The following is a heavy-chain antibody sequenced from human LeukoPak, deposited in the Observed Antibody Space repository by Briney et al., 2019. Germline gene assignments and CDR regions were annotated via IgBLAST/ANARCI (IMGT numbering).Heavy chain of an antibody. Sequence: GGSLRLSRVPSGFTFNTYGIYSVCQAPRTGLERVADIWYEGGSIYSVDIVKGRFTICRDNSKNTLYLKMNSLRAENTAVYYCARSFVVVPGTISNWFDPWGQGTLVTVSS. D-gene: IGHD2-2*01. CDR1: GFTFNTYG. CDR3: ARSFVVVPGTISNWFDP. CDR2: IWYEGGSI. V-gene: IGHV3-33*01. J-gene: IGHJ5*02.